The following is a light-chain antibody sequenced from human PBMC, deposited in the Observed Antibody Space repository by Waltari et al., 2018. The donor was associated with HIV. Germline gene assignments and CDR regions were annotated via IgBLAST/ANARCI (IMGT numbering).Light chain of an antibody. V-gene: IGLV2-11*01. J-gene: IGLJ1*01. Sequence: QSALTQPRSVSGSPGQSVTISCTGSSSDVGGYKYVSWYEQHPGKAPKLMIYDVSKRPSGSPYRFSGSKTGNTASLSISGLQAEDEADYYCCSYAGSYSYVFGTGTKVTVL. CDR2: DVS. CDR3: CSYAGSYSYV. CDR1: SSDVGGYKY.